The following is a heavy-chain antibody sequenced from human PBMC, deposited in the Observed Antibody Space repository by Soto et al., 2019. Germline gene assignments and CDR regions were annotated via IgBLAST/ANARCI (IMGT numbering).Heavy chain of an antibody. CDR3: ARHGRDIVVVPAAEDYYYGMDV. CDR2: IYPGDSDT. D-gene: IGHD2-2*01. V-gene: IGHV5-51*01. J-gene: IGHJ6*02. Sequence: GESLKISCKGSGYSFTSYWIGWVRQMPGKGLEWMGIIYPGDSDTRYSPSFQGQVTISADKSISTAYLQWSSLKASDTAMYYCARHGRDIVVVPAAEDYYYGMDVWGQGTTVTVSS. CDR1: GYSFTSYW.